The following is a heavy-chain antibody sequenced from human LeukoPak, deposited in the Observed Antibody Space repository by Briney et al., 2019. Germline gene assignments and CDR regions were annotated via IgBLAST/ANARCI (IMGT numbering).Heavy chain of an antibody. CDR1: GFTFGNYA. J-gene: IGHJ4*02. CDR3: AKDPGTLDY. CDR2: ISDRGGST. D-gene: IGHD1-26*01. Sequence: GGSLRLSCAASGFTFGNYAMSWVRQAPGKGLEWVLTISDRGGSTYFADSVKGRFTISRDNSKNTLYLQMSSLRAEDTAVYSCAKDPGTLDYWGRGTLVTVSS. V-gene: IGHV3-23*01.